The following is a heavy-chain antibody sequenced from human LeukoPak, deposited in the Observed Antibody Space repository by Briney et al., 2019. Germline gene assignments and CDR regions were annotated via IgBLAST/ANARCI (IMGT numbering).Heavy chain of an antibody. D-gene: IGHD3-9*01. J-gene: IGHJ4*02. V-gene: IGHV3-21*01. Sequence: PGGSLRLSCAASGFTFSSYSMNWVRQAPGKGLEWVSSISSSSSYIYYADSVKGRFTISRDNAKNSLYLQVNNLRAEDTAVYYCARLHNDILTGYAAAEYWGQGTLVTVSS. CDR3: ARLHNDILTGYAAAEY. CDR2: ISSSSSYI. CDR1: GFTFSSYS.